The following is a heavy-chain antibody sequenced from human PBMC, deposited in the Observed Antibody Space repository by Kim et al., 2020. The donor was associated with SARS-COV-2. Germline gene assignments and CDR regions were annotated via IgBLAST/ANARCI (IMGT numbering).Heavy chain of an antibody. D-gene: IGHD6-13*01. J-gene: IGHJ3*01. V-gene: IGHV3-21*01. CDR2: ISSSSSYI. CDR3: ARVPHVWEQQLVGV. Sequence: GGSLRLSCAASGFTFSSYSMNWVRQAPGKGLEWVSSISSSSSYIYYADSVKGRFTISRDNAKNSLYLQMNSLRAEDTAVYYCARVPHVWEQQLVGVWGQGTMVTVSS. CDR1: GFTFSSYS.